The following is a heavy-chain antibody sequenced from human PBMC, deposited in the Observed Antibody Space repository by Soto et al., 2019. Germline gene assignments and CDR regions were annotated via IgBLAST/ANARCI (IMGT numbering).Heavy chain of an antibody. CDR3: ARQRGGLDAFDI. CDR1: GFTVSSTH. J-gene: IGHJ3*02. Sequence: ESGGGLVQPGGSLRLSCAASGFTVSSTHMSWVRQAPGKGLEWVSFIYSGGATYHADSVEGRFTISRDKSQNTLYLQMNSLRAEDTAVYYCARQRGGLDAFDIWGQGTMVTVSS. V-gene: IGHV3-66*04. D-gene: IGHD3-16*01. CDR2: IYSGGAT.